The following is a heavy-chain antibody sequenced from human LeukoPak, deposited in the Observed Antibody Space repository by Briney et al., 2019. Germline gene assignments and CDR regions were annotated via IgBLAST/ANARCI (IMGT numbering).Heavy chain of an antibody. J-gene: IGHJ1*01. CDR1: GFTFSSYA. CDR2: ISYDGSNK. V-gene: IGHV3-30-3*01. CDR3: ARDSSGYGSRLQH. Sequence: GSLRLSCAASGFTFSSYAMHWVRPAPGKGLEWVAVISYDGSNKYYADSVKGRFTISRDNSKNTLYLQMNSLRAEDTAVYYCARDSSGYGSRLQHWGQGTLVTVSS. D-gene: IGHD3-10*01.